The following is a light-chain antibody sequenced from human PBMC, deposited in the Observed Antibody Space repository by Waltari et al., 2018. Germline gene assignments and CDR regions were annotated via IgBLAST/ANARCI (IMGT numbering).Light chain of an antibody. CDR1: NLGSKS. V-gene: IGLV3-21*04. Sequence: SYVLTQPPSVSVAPGKTARISCGGHNLGSKSWHWYQQKPGQAPVLVIYDDSDRPSGIPERFSGSNSGNTATLTISRVEAGDEADYYCQVWDSSTHHVVFGGVTKLTVL. J-gene: IGLJ2*01. CDR2: DDS. CDR3: QVWDSSTHHVV.